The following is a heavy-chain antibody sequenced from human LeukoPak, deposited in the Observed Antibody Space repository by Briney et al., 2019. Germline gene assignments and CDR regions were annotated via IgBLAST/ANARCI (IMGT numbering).Heavy chain of an antibody. CDR3: ASQLGGNVY. D-gene: IGHD3-16*01. V-gene: IGHV3-74*01. J-gene: IGHJ4*02. CDR2: ISSDGRST. Sequence: GGSLRLSCAVSGFTFSDNWMHWVRQAPGKGLVWVSVISSDGRSTIYADSVKGRFTISRDNAKNTLYLQMDSLRAEDTAVYFCASQLGGNVYWGQGTLVTVSS. CDR1: GFTFSDNW.